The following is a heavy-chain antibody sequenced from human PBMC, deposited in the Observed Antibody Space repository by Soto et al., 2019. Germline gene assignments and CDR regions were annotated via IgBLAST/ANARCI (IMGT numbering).Heavy chain of an antibody. CDR3: ARYGSGSNLRDPFDH. J-gene: IGHJ4*02. CDR1: VFSFSDYS. D-gene: IGHD3-10*01. CDR2: ISRSSSDI. Sequence: PGGSLRLSCVASVFSFSDYSMNWVRQAPGKGLEWVSYISRSSSDIYYVDSVKGRFTISRDNHKNSLHLQMNSLRDEDTAMYYCARYGSGSNLRDPFDHWGQGTLVTVSS. V-gene: IGHV3-48*02.